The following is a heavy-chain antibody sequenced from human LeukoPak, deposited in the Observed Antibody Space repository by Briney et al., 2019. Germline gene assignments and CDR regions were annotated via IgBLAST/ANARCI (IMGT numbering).Heavy chain of an antibody. CDR3: ARLHEYSYGL. CDR1: GFTFSTYW. J-gene: IGHJ4*02. Sequence: GGSLRLSCAASGFTFSTYWMSWVRQAPGKGPECVAHIKRDGSEKYYVDSVKGRFTISRDNAKNSLYLQMDSLRAEDTAVYYCARLHEYSYGLWGQGTLVTVSS. CDR2: IKRDGSEK. D-gene: IGHD5-18*01. V-gene: IGHV3-7*05.